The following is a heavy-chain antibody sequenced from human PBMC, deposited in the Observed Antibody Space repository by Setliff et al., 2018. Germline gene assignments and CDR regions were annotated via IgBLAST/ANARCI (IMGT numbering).Heavy chain of an antibody. J-gene: IGHJ4*01. Sequence: SETLSLTCTVSGYSISSGYIWGWIRQPPGKGLEWVGNIGHTGSINYNPSLKSRLTISRDTSKNQVSLKLNSVTATDTAVYYCARDLGHGGDSDYWGHVILVTVSS. D-gene: IGHD2-21*02. V-gene: IGHV4-38-2*02. CDR3: ARDLGHGGDSDY. CDR1: GYSISSGYI. CDR2: IGHTGSI.